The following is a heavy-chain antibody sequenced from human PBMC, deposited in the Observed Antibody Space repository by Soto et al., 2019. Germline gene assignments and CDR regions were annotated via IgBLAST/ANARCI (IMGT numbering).Heavy chain of an antibody. V-gene: IGHV4-38-2*01. J-gene: IGHJ6*02. CDR2: IYHSGST. D-gene: IGHD1-20*01. CDR3: ARARGLVNGIWGYYYGMDV. CDR1: GYSISSGYY. Sequence: ETLSLTCAVSGYSISSGYYWGWIRQPPGKGLEWIGSIYHSGSTYYNPSLKSRVTISVDTSKNQFSLKLSSVTAADTAVYYCARARGLVNGIWGYYYGMDVWGQGTTVTSP.